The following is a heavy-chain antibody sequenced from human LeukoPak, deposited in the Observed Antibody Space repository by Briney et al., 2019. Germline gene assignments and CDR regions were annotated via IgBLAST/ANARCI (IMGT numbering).Heavy chain of an antibody. CDR2: INPKSGGT. CDR3: ARDIGELRLDY. CDR1: GYTFTGDY. D-gene: IGHD3-10*01. J-gene: IGHJ4*02. Sequence: ASVKVSCKASGYTFTGDYIHWVRQAPGQGPDWMGWINPKSGGTDYAQKFRGRVTFTRDTSINTAYMELSSLRSDDTAVYYCARDIGELRLDYWGQGTLVTVSS. V-gene: IGHV1-2*02.